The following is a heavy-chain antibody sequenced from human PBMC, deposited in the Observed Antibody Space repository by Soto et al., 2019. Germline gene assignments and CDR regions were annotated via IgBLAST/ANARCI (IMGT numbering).Heavy chain of an antibody. V-gene: IGHV2-5*02. CDR2: IYWDDIE. J-gene: IGHJ2*01. CDR1: GFSLSTSGVG. Sequence: QITLKESGPTLVKPTQTLTLTCTFSGFSLSTSGVGVGWIRQPPGKALEWLALIYWDDIERYSPSLKSRLTITKDTSKNQVVLSMTNVDPVDTATYYCAHRQRDYYDGDGYSYLVEYFYFDVWGRGILVTVSS. D-gene: IGHD3-22*01. CDR3: AHRQRDYYDGDGYSYLVEYFYFDV.